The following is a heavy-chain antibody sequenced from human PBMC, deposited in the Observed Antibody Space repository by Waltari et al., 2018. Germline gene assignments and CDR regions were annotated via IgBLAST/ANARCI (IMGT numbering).Heavy chain of an antibody. CDR1: GYTFTAYY. CDR3: ARRTIMAFAGSGLDV. CDR2: INPKSGGT. Sequence: QVQLEQSGAEVEKPGGSVKVSCKASGYTFTAYYLHWVRQAPGQGLEWMGWINPKSGGTNYAQNFQGRVTLTRDTSIGTVYMALSSLRSGDTAVYYCARRTIMAFAGSGLDVWGQGTTVIVSS. V-gene: IGHV1-2*02. D-gene: IGHD3-16*01. J-gene: IGHJ6*02.